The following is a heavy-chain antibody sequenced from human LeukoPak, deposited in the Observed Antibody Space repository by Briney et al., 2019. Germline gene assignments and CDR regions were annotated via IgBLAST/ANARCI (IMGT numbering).Heavy chain of an antibody. Sequence: SWLRQPPGKGLEWIGEMYLGGTTNFNPSLKSRVTILIDKSKNQLSLQLTSVTAADTAVYYCAGLEGRYSTDWFYFFDYWGQGALVTVSS. V-gene: IGHV4-4*02. J-gene: IGHJ4*02. CDR2: MYLGGTT. CDR3: AGLEGRYSTDWFYFFDY. D-gene: IGHD6-19*01.